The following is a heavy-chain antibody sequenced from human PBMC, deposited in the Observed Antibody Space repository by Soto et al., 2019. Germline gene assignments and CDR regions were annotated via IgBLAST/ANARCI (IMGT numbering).Heavy chain of an antibody. CDR1: GLTFSSYA. J-gene: IGHJ4*02. CDR3: AKAPEIVLMVYAAGGFDY. D-gene: IGHD2-8*01. V-gene: IGHV3-23*01. Sequence: GGSLRLSCAASGLTFSSYAMSWVRQAPGKGLEWVSAISGSGGSTYYADSVKGRFTISRDNSKNTLYLQMNSLRAEDTAVYYCAKAPEIVLMVYAAGGFDYWGQGTLVTVSS. CDR2: ISGSGGST.